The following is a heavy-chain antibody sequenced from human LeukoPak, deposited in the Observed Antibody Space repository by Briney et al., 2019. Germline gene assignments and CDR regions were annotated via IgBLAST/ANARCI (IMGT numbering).Heavy chain of an antibody. D-gene: IGHD6-19*01. CDR2: ISSSSSYT. CDR1: GFTFSDYY. V-gene: IGHV3-11*06. Sequence: GGCLRLSCAASGFTFSDYYMSWIRQAPGKGLEWVSYISSSSSYTNYADSVKGRFTISRDNSKNSLYLQMNSLRAEDTAVYYCARDGIESSGWEGFDYWGQGTLVTVSS. CDR3: ARDGIESSGWEGFDY. J-gene: IGHJ4*02.